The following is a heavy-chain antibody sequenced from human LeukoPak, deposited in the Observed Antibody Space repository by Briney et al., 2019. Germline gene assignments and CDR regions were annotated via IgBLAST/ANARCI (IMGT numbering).Heavy chain of an antibody. J-gene: IGHJ5*02. CDR3: ARDRRYYYGSGGANH. D-gene: IGHD3-10*01. CDR1: GYTFTSYG. CDR2: ISACNGNT. V-gene: IGHV1-18*01. Sequence: ASVKVSCKASGYTFTSYGISWVRQAPGQGLEWMGWISACNGNTNYAQKLQGRVTMTTDTSTSTAYMELRSLRSDDTAVYYCARDRRYYYGSGGANHWGQGTLVTVSS.